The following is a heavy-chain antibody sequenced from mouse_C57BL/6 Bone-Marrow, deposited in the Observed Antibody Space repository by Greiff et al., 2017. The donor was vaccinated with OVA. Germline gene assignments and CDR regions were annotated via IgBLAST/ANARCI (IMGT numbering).Heavy chain of an antibody. V-gene: IGHV10-3*01. CDR1: GFTFTTYA. D-gene: IGHD3-3*01. CDR3: VGDRGSGTEGGGYFDY. CDR2: IRSKSSNYAS. J-gene: IGHJ2*01. Sequence: EVKLVESGGGLVQPKGSLKLSCAASGFTFTTYAMHWVRQAPGKGLEWVARIRSKSSNYASYYADSVKDRFTISRDDSQSMLYLQMNNPKTEDTEMYDCVGDRGSGTEGGGYFDYWGKGTTLTVSS.